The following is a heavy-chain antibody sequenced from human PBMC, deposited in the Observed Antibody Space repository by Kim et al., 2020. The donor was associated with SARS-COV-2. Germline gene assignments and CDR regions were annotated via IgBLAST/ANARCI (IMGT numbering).Heavy chain of an antibody. J-gene: IGHJ6*02. Sequence: GGSLRLSCAASGFTFSSYAMSWVRQAPGKGLEWVSAISGSGGSTYYADSVKGRFTISRDNSKNTLYLQMNSLRAEDTAVYYCAKSADYYGSGSYYPLPYYYYYGMDVWGQGTTVTVSS. D-gene: IGHD3-10*01. V-gene: IGHV3-23*01. CDR1: GFTFSSYA. CDR2: ISGSGGST. CDR3: AKSADYYGSGSYYPLPYYYYYGMDV.